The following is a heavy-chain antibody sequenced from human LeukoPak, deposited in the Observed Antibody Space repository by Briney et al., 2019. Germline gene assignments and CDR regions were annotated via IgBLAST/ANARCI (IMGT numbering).Heavy chain of an antibody. J-gene: IGHJ4*02. CDR1: GYTFSTYW. D-gene: IGHD1-1*01. CDR3: VRHGLGTNWFGFDY. CDR2: ICPADSNP. Sequence: PGESLKLSCKGSGYTFSTYWIGWVRQMPGKGLEWMGIICPADSNPRYSPSFQGQVTISADKSISTAYLQWSSLKASDSAMYYCVRHGLGTNWFGFDYWGQGTLVTVSS. V-gene: IGHV5-51*01.